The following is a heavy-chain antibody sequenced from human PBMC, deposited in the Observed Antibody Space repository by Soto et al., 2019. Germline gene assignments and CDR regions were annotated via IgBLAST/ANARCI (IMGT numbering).Heavy chain of an antibody. D-gene: IGHD2-2*01. J-gene: IGHJ3*02. CDR3: ARGVPAAAACDALEI. V-gene: IGHV4-59*01. CDR2: IYYSGST. Sequence: SETLSLTCTVSGGSISSYYWSWIRQPPGKGLEWIGYIYYSGSTNYNPSLKSRVTISVDTSKNQFSLKLSSVTAADTAVYYWARGVPAAAACDALEIWGQGTMGTVS. CDR1: GGSISSYY.